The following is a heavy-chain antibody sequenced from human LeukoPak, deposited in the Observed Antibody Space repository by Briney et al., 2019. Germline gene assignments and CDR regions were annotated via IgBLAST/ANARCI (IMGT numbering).Heavy chain of an antibody. V-gene: IGHV4-34*01. Sequence: PSETLFLTCAVYGGSFSGYYWSWIRQPPGKGLEWIGEINHSGSTNYNPSLKSRVTISVDTSKNQFSLKLSSVTAADTAVYYCASSDITMVRGVVSVYWGQGTLVTVSS. J-gene: IGHJ4*02. CDR3: ASSDITMVRGVVSVY. CDR2: INHSGST. CDR1: GGSFSGYY. D-gene: IGHD3-10*01.